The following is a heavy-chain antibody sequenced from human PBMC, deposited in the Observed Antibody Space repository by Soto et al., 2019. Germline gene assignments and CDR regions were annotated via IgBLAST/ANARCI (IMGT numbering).Heavy chain of an antibody. V-gene: IGHV4-30-4*01. J-gene: IGHJ4*02. CDR2: IYYSGNT. CDR1: GDYISTADYY. D-gene: IGHD6-6*01. CDR3: ARGIYSTSSFFDS. Sequence: SETLSLTCPVSGDYISTADYYWNWIRQPPGKGLEWIGYIYYSGNTYYIPSLKSRVTISVDTSKNQISLKLNSVTAADTAVYYCARGIYSTSSFFDSWGQGTLVTVSS.